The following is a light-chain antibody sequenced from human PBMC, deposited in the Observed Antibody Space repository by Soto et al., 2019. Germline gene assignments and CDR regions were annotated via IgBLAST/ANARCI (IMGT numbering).Light chain of an antibody. CDR3: SSYTSSSTL. CDR1: SSDVGGYNY. CDR2: EVS. Sequence: QSALTQPPSASGSPGQSVTISCTGTSSDVGGYNYVSWYQHYPGKAPKLVIYEVSDRPSGISSRFSGSKSGNTASLTISGLQTEDEADYYCSSYTSSSTLFGTGTKLTVL. J-gene: IGLJ1*01. V-gene: IGLV2-14*01.